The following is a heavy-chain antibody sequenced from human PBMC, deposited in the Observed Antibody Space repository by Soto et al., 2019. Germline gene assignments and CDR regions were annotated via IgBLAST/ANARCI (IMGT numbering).Heavy chain of an antibody. Sequence: ASVKVSCKASGYTFTSYDINWVRQATGQGLEWMGWMNPNSGNTGYAQKFQGRVTMTRNTSISTAYMELSSLRSEDTAVYYCARGGSAAAGTVFAFDIWGQGTMVTVSS. V-gene: IGHV1-8*01. D-gene: IGHD6-13*01. CDR2: MNPNSGNT. J-gene: IGHJ3*02. CDR1: GYTFTSYD. CDR3: ARGGSAAAGTVFAFDI.